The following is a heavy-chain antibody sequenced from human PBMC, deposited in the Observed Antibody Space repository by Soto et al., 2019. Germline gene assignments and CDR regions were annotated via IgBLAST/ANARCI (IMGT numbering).Heavy chain of an antibody. CDR3: ARGFEVVVAATPRNYYYGMDV. J-gene: IGHJ6*02. D-gene: IGHD2-15*01. CDR2: IIPIFGTA. V-gene: IGHV1-69*13. Sequence: SVKVSCKASGGTFSSYAISWVRQAPGQGLEWMGGIIPIFGTANYAQKFQGRVTITADESTSTAYMELSSLRSEDTAVYYCARGFEVVVAATPRNYYYGMDVWGQGTTVTVSS. CDR1: GGTFSSYA.